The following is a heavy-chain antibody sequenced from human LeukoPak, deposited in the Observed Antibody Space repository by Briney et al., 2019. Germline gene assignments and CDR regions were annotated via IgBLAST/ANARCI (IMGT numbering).Heavy chain of an antibody. CDR3: GRDFLGESGAGGP. Sequence: PAGSLRLSCAASAFTFSSHTMNWDRQAPGKGLEWASSPSPSGSSTSHTDSVKGRFTISRDNAKNSVHLQMTNLRVDDTAVYYCGRDFLGESGAGGPWGQGILVTVSS. CDR1: AFTFSSHT. V-gene: IGHV3-21*01. CDR2: PSPSGSST. D-gene: IGHD3-10*01. J-gene: IGHJ5*02.